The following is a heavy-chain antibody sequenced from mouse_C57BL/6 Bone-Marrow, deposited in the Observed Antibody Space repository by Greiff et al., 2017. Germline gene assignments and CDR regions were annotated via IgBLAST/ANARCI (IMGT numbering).Heavy chain of an antibody. CDR3: ASPGFAWFAY. J-gene: IGHJ3*01. CDR2: ISSGGSYT. Sequence: DVMLVESGGDLVKPGGSLKLSCAASGFTFSSYGMSWVRQTPDKRLEWVATISSGGSYTYYPDCVKGRFTISRDNAKNTLYLQMSSLKSEDTAMYYCASPGFAWFAYWGQGTLVTVSA. V-gene: IGHV5-6*02. CDR1: GFTFSSYG.